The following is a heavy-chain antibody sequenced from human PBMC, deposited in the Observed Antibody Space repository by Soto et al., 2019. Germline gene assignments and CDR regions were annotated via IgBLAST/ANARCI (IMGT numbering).Heavy chain of an antibody. V-gene: IGHV1-69*12. J-gene: IGHJ6*02. CDR2: IIPIFGTA. CDR1: GGTFSSYA. Sequence: QVQLVQSGSEVKKPGSSVKVSCKASGGTFSSYAISWVRQAPGQGLEWMGGIIPIFGTANYAQKFQGRVTITADECTSTADIELSSLGSESTAVYYCARGSWMQLSTYDYGMDVWGQGSTVTVSS. D-gene: IGHD5-18*01. CDR3: ARGSWMQLSTYDYGMDV.